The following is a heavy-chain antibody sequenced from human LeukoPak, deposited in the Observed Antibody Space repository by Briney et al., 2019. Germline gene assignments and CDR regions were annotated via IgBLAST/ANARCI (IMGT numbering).Heavy chain of an antibody. V-gene: IGHV1-18*01. CDR2: ISAHYGNT. D-gene: IGHD2-15*01. CDR1: GYTFTSYG. Sequence: ASVKVSCKASGYTFTSYGIIWVRQAPGQGLEWMGWISAHYGNTNYAQKFQDRVTMTTDTSTNTAYMELRSLRPDDTAVYYCARDFFHGHCSGLSCFFLDYWGQGSLVTVSS. CDR3: ARDFFHGHCSGLSCFFLDY. J-gene: IGHJ4*02.